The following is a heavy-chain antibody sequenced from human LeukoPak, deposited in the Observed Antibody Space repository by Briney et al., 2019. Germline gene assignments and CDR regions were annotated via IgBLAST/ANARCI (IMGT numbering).Heavy chain of an antibody. Sequence: GGSLRLSCAGSGFIFNNYAMHWVRQPPGKGLEWVSGISWNSGSIDYADSVKGRFTISRDNAKNSLYLQMNSLRAEDTAIYYCAKDYSTSWWFHYWGQGTLVTVSS. D-gene: IGHD6-13*01. CDR3: AKDYSTSWWFHY. J-gene: IGHJ4*02. V-gene: IGHV3-9*01. CDR1: GFIFNNYA. CDR2: ISWNSGSI.